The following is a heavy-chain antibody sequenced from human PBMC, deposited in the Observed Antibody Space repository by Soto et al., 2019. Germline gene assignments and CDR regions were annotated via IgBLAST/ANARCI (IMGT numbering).Heavy chain of an antibody. Sequence: PGGSLRLSCAASGFTFSSYSMNWVRQAPGKGLEWVAYISFTSTNIYYADSVKGRFTISRDNAKNSLYLQMKSLRDEDTAVYYCARDNGVAGSFDPWGQGTLVTVSS. CDR2: ISFTSTNI. J-gene: IGHJ5*02. D-gene: IGHD6-13*01. CDR3: ARDNGVAGSFDP. V-gene: IGHV3-48*02. CDR1: GFTFSSYS.